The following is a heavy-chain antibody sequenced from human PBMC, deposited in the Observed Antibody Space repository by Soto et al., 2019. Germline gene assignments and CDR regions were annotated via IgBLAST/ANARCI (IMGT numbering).Heavy chain of an antibody. Sequence: ASVKVSCKASGYTFTGYYMHWVRQAPGQGLEWMGWINPNSGGTNYAQKFQGWVTMTRDTSISTAYMELSRLRSDDTAVYYCARGGAAAGTYYSYYGMDVWGQGTTVTVSS. D-gene: IGHD6-13*01. CDR1: GYTFTGYY. J-gene: IGHJ6*02. CDR2: INPNSGGT. CDR3: ARGGAAAGTYYSYYGMDV. V-gene: IGHV1-2*04.